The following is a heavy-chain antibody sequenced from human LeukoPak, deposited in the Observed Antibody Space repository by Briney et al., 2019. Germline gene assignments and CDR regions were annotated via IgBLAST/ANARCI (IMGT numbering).Heavy chain of an antibody. D-gene: IGHD5-18*01. J-gene: IGHJ6*04. Sequence: GGSLRLSCAASGFTFSDYYMSWIRQAPGEGLEWVSYISSSGSTIYYADSVKGRFTISRDNAKNSLYLQMNSLRAEDTAVYYCAREEDTAPYYYYGMDVWGKGTTVTVSS. CDR1: GFTFSDYY. CDR2: ISSSGSTI. CDR3: AREEDTAPYYYYGMDV. V-gene: IGHV3-11*04.